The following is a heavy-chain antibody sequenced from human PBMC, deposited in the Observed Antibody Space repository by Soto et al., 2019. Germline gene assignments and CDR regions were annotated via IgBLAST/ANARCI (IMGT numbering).Heavy chain of an antibody. Sequence: PSETLSLTCSVSGGSISRYYWNWIRQPPGKGLEWIGYIYYSGSTNYNPSLKSRVTISVDTSKNQFSLKLSSVTAADTAVYYCARRFGELVNYYYYGMDVWGQGTTVTVSS. CDR2: IYYSGST. CDR3: ARRFGELVNYYYYGMDV. D-gene: IGHD3-10*01. J-gene: IGHJ6*02. V-gene: IGHV4-59*12. CDR1: GGSISRYY.